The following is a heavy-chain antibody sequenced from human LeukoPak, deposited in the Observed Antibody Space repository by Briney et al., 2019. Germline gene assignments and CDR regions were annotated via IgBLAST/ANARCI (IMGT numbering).Heavy chain of an antibody. CDR3: AKGGLYYCMDV. D-gene: IGHD5-12*01. V-gene: IGHV3-23*01. Sequence: GGSLRLSCAASGFTVNSNHMSWVRQAPGKGLEWVSAISHSGDSTYYADSVKGRFTISRDNSKNTLYLQMNSLRAEDTVIYYCAKGGLYYCMDVWGKGTTVTVSS. CDR2: ISHSGDST. CDR1: GFTVNSNH. J-gene: IGHJ6*03.